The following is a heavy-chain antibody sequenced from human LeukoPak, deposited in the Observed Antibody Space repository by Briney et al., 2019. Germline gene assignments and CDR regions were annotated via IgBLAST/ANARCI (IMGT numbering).Heavy chain of an antibody. V-gene: IGHV1-2*02. D-gene: IGHD3-10*01. J-gene: IGHJ4*02. CDR2: INPNSGGT. CDR3: ASWNYYGSGSYYERDY. Sequence: ASVKVSCKASGYTFTSYYMHWVRQAPGQGLEWMGWINPNSGGTNYAQKFQGRVTMTRDTSISTAYMELSRLRSDDTAVYYCASWNYYGSGSYYERDYWGQGTLVTVSS. CDR1: GYTFTSYY.